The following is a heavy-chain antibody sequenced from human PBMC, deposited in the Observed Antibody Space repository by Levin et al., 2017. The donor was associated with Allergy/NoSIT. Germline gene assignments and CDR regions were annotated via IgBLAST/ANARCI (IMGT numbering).Heavy chain of an antibody. J-gene: IGHJ3*02. CDR2: IYYSGST. Sequence: SETLSLTCTVSGGSVSSGSYYWSWIRQPPGKGLEWIGYIYYSGSTNYNPSLKSRVTISVDTSKNQFSLKLSSVTAADTAVYYCARAPPTVVTPRDDAFDIWGQGTMVTVSS. CDR3: ARAPPTVVTPRDDAFDI. CDR1: GGSVSSGSYY. V-gene: IGHV4-61*01. D-gene: IGHD4-23*01.